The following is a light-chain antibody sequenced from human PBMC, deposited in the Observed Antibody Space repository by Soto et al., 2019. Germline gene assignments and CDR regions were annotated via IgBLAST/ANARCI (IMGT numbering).Light chain of an antibody. J-gene: IGLJ1*01. CDR2: DVN. CDR1: ASDIGGYTF. CDR3: SAHRGTNPYV. Sequence: QSALTQPHSASGSPGQSVAISCTGTASDIGGYTFVSWYQQHPGKAPKLLIYDVNKRPSGVPDRFSGSKSGNTASLTVSGLQAEDEADYYCSAHRGTNPYVFGTGTKLTVL. V-gene: IGLV2-8*01.